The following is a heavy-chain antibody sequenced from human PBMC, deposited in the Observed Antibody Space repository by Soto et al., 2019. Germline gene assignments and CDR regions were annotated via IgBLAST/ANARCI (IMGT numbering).Heavy chain of an antibody. CDR1: GFTFSSYW. Sequence: GGSLRLSCAASGFTFSSYWMHWVRQVPGKGLVWVSRINSDGSTTNYADSVKGRSTISRDNAKNTLYLQMNSLRAEDTAVYYCARVVYAMDVWGQGTTVTVSS. J-gene: IGHJ6*02. CDR3: ARVVYAMDV. CDR2: INSDGSTT. V-gene: IGHV3-74*01.